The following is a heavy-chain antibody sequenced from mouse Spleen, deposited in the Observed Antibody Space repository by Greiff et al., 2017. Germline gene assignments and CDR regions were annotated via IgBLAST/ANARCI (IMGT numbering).Heavy chain of an antibody. CDR3: TRERYTWFAY. D-gene: IGHD2-14*01. Sequence: QVQLQQPGAELVRPGASVKLSCKASGYTFTSYWINWVKQRPGQGLEWIGNIYPSDSYTNYNQKFKDKATLTVDKSSSTAYMQLSSPTSEDSAVYYCTRERYTWFAYWGQGTLVTVSA. CDR2: IYPSDSYT. J-gene: IGHJ3*01. CDR1: GYTFTSYW. V-gene: IGHV1-69*02.